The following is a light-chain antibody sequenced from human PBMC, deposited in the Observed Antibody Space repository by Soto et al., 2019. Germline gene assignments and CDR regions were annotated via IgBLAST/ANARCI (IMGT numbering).Light chain of an antibody. CDR2: GAS. Sequence: EIVLTQSPGTLSLSPGERATLSCRASQSLSSSYLAWYQQKPGQPPRLLFYGASRWATGIPDRFSGSGSGTDFTLTISGLEPEDFAVYYCQQYDRSPLTFGGGTKVEIK. J-gene: IGKJ4*01. CDR1: QSLSSSY. V-gene: IGKV3-20*01. CDR3: QQYDRSPLT.